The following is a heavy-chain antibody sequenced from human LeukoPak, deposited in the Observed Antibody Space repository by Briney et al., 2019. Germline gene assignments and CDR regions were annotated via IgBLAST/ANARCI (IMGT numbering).Heavy chain of an antibody. CDR1: GGSISSGSYY. D-gene: IGHD1-26*01. J-gene: IGHJ6*02. V-gene: IGHV4-61*02. CDR2: IYTSGST. CDR3: ARAPDEWELSGMDV. Sequence: SETLSLTCTVSGGSISSGSYYWSWIRQPAGKGLEWIGRIYTSGSTNYNPSLKSRVTISVDTSKNQFSLKLSSVTAADTAVYYCARAPDEWELSGMDVWGQGTTVTVSS.